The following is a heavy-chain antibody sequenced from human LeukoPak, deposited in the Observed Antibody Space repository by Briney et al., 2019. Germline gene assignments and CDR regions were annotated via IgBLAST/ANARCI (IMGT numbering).Heavy chain of an antibody. V-gene: IGHV3-48*01. Sequence: GGSLRLSCAASGFTFSSYSMNWVRQAPGKGLEWVSYISSSSNTIYYADSVKGRFTISRDNAKNSLYLQMNSLRAEDTAVYYCARETGAFDYWGQGTLVTVSP. CDR3: ARETGAFDY. CDR1: GFTFSSYS. J-gene: IGHJ4*02. CDR2: ISSSSNTI. D-gene: IGHD7-27*01.